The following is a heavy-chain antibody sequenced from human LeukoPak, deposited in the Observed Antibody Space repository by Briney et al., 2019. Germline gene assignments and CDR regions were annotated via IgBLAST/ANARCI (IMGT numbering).Heavy chain of an antibody. V-gene: IGHV5-51*01. CDR2: IYPGDSDI. J-gene: IGHJ4*02. CDR3: ARIFYPARLWLLVQNRYFDY. Sequence: KPGESLKISCKGSGYTFTTYWIGWVRQMPGKGLEWMGIIYPGDSDIRYSPSFQGQVTISADKSISTAYLQWSSLKASDTAIYYCARIFYPARLWLLVQNRYFDYWGQGTLVTVSS. D-gene: IGHD3-22*01. CDR1: GYTFTTYW.